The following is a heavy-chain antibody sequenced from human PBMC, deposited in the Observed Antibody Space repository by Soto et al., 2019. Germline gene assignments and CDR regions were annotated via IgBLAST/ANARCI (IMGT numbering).Heavy chain of an antibody. D-gene: IGHD4-4*01. Sequence: SVKVSCKASEGTFSSYAISWVRQAPGQGLEWMGGIIPIFGTANYAQKFQGRVTFTADESTSTAYMELSSLRSEDTAVYYCARVFDYSNYYGMDVWGQGTTVTVSS. V-gene: IGHV1-69*13. CDR3: ARVFDYSNYYGMDV. J-gene: IGHJ6*02. CDR2: IIPIFGTA. CDR1: EGTFSSYA.